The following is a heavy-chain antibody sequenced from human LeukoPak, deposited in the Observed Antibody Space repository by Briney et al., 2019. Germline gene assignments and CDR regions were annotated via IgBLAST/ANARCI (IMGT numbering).Heavy chain of an antibody. V-gene: IGHV1-69*13. D-gene: IGHD6-13*01. CDR3: ARPGIAAAGHYYFDY. J-gene: IGHJ4*02. CDR1: GGTFSSYA. CDR2: IIPIFGTA. Sequence: ASVKVSCKASGGTFSSYAISWVRQAPGQGLEWMGGIIPIFGTANYAQKFQGRVTITADESTSTAYMELSSLRSEDTAVYYCARPGIAAAGHYYFDYWGQGTLVTVSS.